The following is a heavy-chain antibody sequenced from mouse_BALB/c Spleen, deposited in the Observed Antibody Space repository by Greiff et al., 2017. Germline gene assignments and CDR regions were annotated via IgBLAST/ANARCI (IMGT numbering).Heavy chain of an antibody. V-gene: IGHV5-6-3*01. CDR2: INSNGGST. Sequence: DVMLVESGGGLVQPGGSLKLSCAASGFTFSSYGMSWVRQTPDKRLELVATINSNGGSTYYPDSVKGRFTISRDNAKNTLYLQMSSLKSEDTAMYYCANYYGSSYEAWFAYWGQGTLVTVSA. D-gene: IGHD1-1*01. CDR3: ANYYGSSYEAWFAY. J-gene: IGHJ3*01. CDR1: GFTFSSYG.